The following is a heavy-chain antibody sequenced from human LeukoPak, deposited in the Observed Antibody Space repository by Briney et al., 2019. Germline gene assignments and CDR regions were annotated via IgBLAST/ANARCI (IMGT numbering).Heavy chain of an antibody. CDR1: GFTFSSRDW. D-gene: IGHD2-21*01. CDR3: ARAPVTSCRGAYCYPFDY. CDR2: IKQDGSEK. J-gene: IGHJ4*02. Sequence: GGSLRLSCVASGFTFSSRDWMTWVRQAPGKGLEWVANIKQDGSEKNYVDSVKGRFTISRDNAKNTLYLQMNSLRVEDAAVYYCARAPVTSCRGAYCYPFDYWGQGTLVTVSS. V-gene: IGHV3-7*03.